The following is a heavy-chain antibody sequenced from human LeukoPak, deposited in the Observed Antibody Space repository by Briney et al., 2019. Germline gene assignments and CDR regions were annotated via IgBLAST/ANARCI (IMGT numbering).Heavy chain of an antibody. CDR2: IKEDGSEK. D-gene: IGHD5-18*01. J-gene: IGHJ4*02. CDR1: GFTFSSHW. V-gene: IGHV3-7*01. CDR3: ARADWDTAMIDY. Sequence: GGSLRLSCAASGFTFSSHWMGWVRQAPQKGLEWVASIKEDGSEKYYVDSVKGRFTISRDNAKKSLYLQMNSLRAEDTAVYYCARADWDTAMIDYWGQGTLVTVSS.